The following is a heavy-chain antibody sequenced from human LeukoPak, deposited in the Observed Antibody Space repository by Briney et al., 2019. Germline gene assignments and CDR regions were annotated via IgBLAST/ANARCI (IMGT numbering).Heavy chain of an antibody. Sequence: GGSLRLSCAASGFTFINFGMHWVRQAPGKGLEWVAFIRYDGSNNYYADSVKGRFTISRGNSKNTLYLQLNSLRPEDTAVYYCAGAGIIEVPPALGWFDPWGQGTLVTVSS. V-gene: IGHV3-30*02. J-gene: IGHJ5*02. CDR1: GFTFINFG. CDR2: IRYDGSNN. CDR3: AGAGIIEVPPALGWFDP. D-gene: IGHD2-2*01.